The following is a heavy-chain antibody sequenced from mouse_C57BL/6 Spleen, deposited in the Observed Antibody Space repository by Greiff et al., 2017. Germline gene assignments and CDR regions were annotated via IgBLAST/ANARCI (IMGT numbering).Heavy chain of an antibody. CDR3: LRGYYDYAMDY. CDR1: GFNIKDDY. D-gene: IGHD2-3*01. CDR2: IDPENGDT. Sequence: EVQLVESGAELVRPGASVKLSCTASGFNIKDDYMHWVKQRPEQGLEWIGWIDPENGDTEYASKFQGKATITADTSSNTAYLQLSSLTSEDTAVYYCLRGYYDYAMDYWGQGTSVTVSS. V-gene: IGHV14-4*01. J-gene: IGHJ4*01.